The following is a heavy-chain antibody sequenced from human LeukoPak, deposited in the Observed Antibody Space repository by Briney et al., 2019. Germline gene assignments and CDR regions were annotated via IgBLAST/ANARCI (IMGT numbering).Heavy chain of an antibody. CDR3: ARGVRAVVPAAIPRYYYYYMDV. CDR1: GGSFSGYY. Sequence: SETLSLTCAVYGGSFSGYYWSWIRQPPGKGLEWIGEINHSGSTNYNPSLESRVTISVDTSKNQFSLKLSSVTAADTAVYYCARGVRAVVPAAIPRYYYYYMDVWGKGTTVTVSS. V-gene: IGHV4-34*01. CDR2: INHSGST. J-gene: IGHJ6*03. D-gene: IGHD2-2*02.